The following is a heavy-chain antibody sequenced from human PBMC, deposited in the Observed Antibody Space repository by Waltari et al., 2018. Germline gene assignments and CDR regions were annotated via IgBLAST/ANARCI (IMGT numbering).Heavy chain of an antibody. CDR3: ATEPAGVGARFES. Sequence: EVQLVESGGGLVKPGGSLRLSCSASGFTFSRYAMTWVRQAPGKGLGWVSSISSSSRYIDYADSVMGRFTISRDNAKNSLDLQMNSLRAEDTAVYYCATEPAGVGARFESWGQGTLVAVSS. CDR1: GFTFSRYA. CDR2: ISSSSRYI. J-gene: IGHJ4*02. V-gene: IGHV3-21*01. D-gene: IGHD1-26*01.